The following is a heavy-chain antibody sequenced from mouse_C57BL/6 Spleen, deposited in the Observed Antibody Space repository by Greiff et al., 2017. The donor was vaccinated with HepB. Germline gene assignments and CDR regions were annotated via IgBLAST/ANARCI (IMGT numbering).Heavy chain of an antibody. Sequence: QVQLQQSGAELVKPGASVKLSCKASGYTFTSYWMHWVKQRPGQGLEWIGMIHPNSGSTNYNEKFKSKATLTVDKSSSTAYMQLSSLTSEDSAVYYCARPSDYYGSSLFDYWGQGTTLTVSS. CDR3: ARPSDYYGSSLFDY. J-gene: IGHJ2*01. CDR2: IHPNSGST. D-gene: IGHD1-1*01. V-gene: IGHV1-64*01. CDR1: GYTFTSYW.